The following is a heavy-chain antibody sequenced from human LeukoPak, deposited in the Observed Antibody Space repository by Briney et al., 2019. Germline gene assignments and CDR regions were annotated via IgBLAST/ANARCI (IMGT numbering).Heavy chain of an antibody. D-gene: IGHD4-17*01. CDR1: GFTVSSNY. CDR3: ARVDYGDYQYFQH. CDR2: IYSGGTT. Sequence: PGGSLRLSCAASGFTVSSNYMSWVRQAPGKGLEWVSVIYSGGTTYYADSVKGRFTISRDNSKNTLYLQMNSLRAEDTAVYYCARVDYGDYQYFQHWGQGTLVTVSS. J-gene: IGHJ1*01. V-gene: IGHV3-53*01.